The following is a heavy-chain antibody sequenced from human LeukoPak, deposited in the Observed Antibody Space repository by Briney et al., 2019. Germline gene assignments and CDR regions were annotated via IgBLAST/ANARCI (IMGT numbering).Heavy chain of an antibody. D-gene: IGHD6-19*01. CDR3: ARLGSGWGDFDY. Sequence: PSETLSLTCTVSGGSISSSSHYWGWIRQPPGKGLEWIGSSYYSGSPYYNPSLRSRVTMSVDTSKNQFSLRLSSVTAADTAVYYCARLGSGWGDFDYWGQGTLVIVSS. CDR1: GGSISSSSHY. CDR2: SYYSGSP. J-gene: IGHJ4*02. V-gene: IGHV4-39*07.